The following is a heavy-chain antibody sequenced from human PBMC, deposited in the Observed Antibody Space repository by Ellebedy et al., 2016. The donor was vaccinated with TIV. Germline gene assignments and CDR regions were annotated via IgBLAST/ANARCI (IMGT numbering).Heavy chain of an antibody. V-gene: IGHV4-34*01. CDR3: ARIAIPYYYYHGMDV. CDR1: GGSFSGYY. D-gene: IGHD6-13*01. Sequence: GSLRLSXAVYGGSFSGYYWSWIRQPPGKGLEWIGEINHSGSTNYNPSLKSRVTISVDTSKNQFSLKLSSVTAADTAVYYCARIAIPYYYYHGMDVWGQGTTVTVSS. CDR2: INHSGST. J-gene: IGHJ6*02.